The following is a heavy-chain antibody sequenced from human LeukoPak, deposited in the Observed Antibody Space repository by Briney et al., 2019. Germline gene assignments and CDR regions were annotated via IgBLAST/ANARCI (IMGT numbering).Heavy chain of an antibody. D-gene: IGHD3-3*01. Sequence: PGGFLRLSCAASGFTVSSNYMCWVRQAPGKGLEWVSVIYSGGSTYYADSVKGRFTIPRDNSKNTLYLQMNSLRAEDTAVYYCARAVYYDFWSGYSEPEYYFDYWGQGTLVTVSS. CDR1: GFTVSSNY. CDR2: IYSGGST. CDR3: ARAVYYDFWSGYSEPEYYFDY. V-gene: IGHV3-66*02. J-gene: IGHJ4*02.